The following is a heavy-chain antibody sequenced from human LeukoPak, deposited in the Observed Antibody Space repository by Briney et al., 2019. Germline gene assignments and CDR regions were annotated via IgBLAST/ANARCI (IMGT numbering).Heavy chain of an antibody. J-gene: IGHJ4*02. V-gene: IGHV1-2*02. CDR2: INPNSGGT. D-gene: IGHD6-19*01. CDR3: ATTTATSGSSLY. Sequence: ASVKVSCKASGYTFTSYYMHWVRQAPGQGLEWMGWINPNSGGTNYAQKFQGRVTMTAERSTNTAYMELRGLTFDDTAVFYCATTTATSGSSLYWGQGTLVNVAS. CDR1: GYTFTSYY.